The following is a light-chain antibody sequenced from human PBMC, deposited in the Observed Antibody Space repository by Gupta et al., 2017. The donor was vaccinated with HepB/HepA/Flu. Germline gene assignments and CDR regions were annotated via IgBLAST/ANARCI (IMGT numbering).Light chain of an antibody. V-gene: IGKV2-28*01. CDR3: RQCLQTMYT. Sequence: IVMTESPLSLPVTPGEPASISCRSSQSLLHSNGYNYLDWYLQKPGQSPHLLIYLGSNRASGVPDRFSGSGSGTDFTLKISRVEAEDVGVYYCRQCLQTMYTFGQGTKLEIK. CDR2: LGS. CDR1: QSLLHSNGYNY. J-gene: IGKJ2*01.